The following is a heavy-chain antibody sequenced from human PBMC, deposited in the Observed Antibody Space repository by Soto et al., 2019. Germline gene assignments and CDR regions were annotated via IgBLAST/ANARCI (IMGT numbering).Heavy chain of an antibody. V-gene: IGHV3-66*01. J-gene: IGHJ6*03. CDR2: IYSGGST. CDR1: GFTVSSNY. D-gene: IGHD3-10*01. Sequence: PGGSLRLSCAASGFTVSSNYMSWVRQAPGKGLEWVSVIYSGGSTYYADSVKGRFTISRDNSKNTLYLQMNSLRAEDTAVYYCRWFGESYPYYYMDGWGKGTTVTVSS. CDR3: RWFGESYPYYYMDG.